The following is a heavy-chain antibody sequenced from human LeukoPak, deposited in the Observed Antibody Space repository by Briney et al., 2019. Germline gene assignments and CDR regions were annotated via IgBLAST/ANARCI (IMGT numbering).Heavy chain of an antibody. J-gene: IGHJ4*02. D-gene: IGHD3-22*01. CDR2: IRYDGSNK. CDR3: AKRSLGYYDSSGYLGY. V-gene: IGHV3-30*02. Sequence: GGSLRLSCAASGFTFSSYGMHWVRQAPGKGLEWVAFIRYDGSNKYYADSVKGRFTISRDNSKNTLYLQMNSLRAEDTAVYYCAKRSLGYYDSSGYLGYWGQGTLVTVSS. CDR1: GFTFSSYG.